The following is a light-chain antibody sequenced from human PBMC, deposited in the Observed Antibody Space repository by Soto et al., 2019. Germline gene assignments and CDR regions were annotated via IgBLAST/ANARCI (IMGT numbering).Light chain of an antibody. CDR1: STDVGNYHR. J-gene: IGLJ1*01. CDR2: EVN. CDR3: SSYSTSSTYV. V-gene: IGLV2-18*02. Sequence: QSALTQPPSVSGSPGQSVTISCTGTSTDVGNYHRVSWYQQPPGTAPKLIVYEVNNRPSGVPDRFSGSKSGNTASLTISGVQAEDEADYYCSSYSTSSTYVFGTGTKVTVL.